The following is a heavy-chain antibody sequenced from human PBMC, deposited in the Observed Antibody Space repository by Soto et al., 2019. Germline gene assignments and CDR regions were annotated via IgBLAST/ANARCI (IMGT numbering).Heavy chain of an antibody. CDR2: IYYSGST. CDR3: ARAPVRLPHDAFDI. Sequence: SETLSLTCTVSGGSISSGGYYWSWIRQHPGKGLEWIGYIYYSGSTYYNPSLKSRVTISVDTSKNQFSLKLSSVTAADTAVYYCARAPVRLPHDAFDIWGQGTMVTVSS. V-gene: IGHV4-31*03. J-gene: IGHJ3*02. D-gene: IGHD2-21*02. CDR1: GGSISSGGYY.